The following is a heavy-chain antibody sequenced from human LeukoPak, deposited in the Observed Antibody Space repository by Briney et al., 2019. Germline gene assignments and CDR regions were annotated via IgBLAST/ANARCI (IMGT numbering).Heavy chain of an antibody. J-gene: IGHJ4*02. CDR2: IYYSGST. D-gene: IGHD3-10*01. V-gene: IGHV4-30-4*01. CDR3: ARGPLQAEETSGGLDY. CDR1: GGSISSGDYY. Sequence: PSETLSLTCTVCGGSISSGDYYWSWIRQPPGKGLEWIGYIYYSGSTYYNPSLKSRVTISVDTSKNQFSLKLSSVTAADTAVYYYARGPLQAEETSGGLDYWGQGTLVTVSS.